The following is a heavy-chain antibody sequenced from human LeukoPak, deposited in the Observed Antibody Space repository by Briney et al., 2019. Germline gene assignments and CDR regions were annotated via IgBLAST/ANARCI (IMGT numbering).Heavy chain of an antibody. CDR3: ARSPPPYYGVRGVIDY. CDR2: ISAYNGNT. V-gene: IGHV1-18*01. CDR1: GYTFTSYG. Sequence: ASVKVSCKASGYTFTSYGISWVRQAPGQGLEWMGWISAYNGNTNYAQKLQGRVTMTTDTSTSTAYMELRSLRSDDTAVYYCARSPPPYYGVRGVIDYWGQGTLVTVSS. D-gene: IGHD3-10*01. J-gene: IGHJ4*02.